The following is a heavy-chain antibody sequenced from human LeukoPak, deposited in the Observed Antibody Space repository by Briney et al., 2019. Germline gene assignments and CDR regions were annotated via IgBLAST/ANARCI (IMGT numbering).Heavy chain of an antibody. CDR1: GGSFRDYY. J-gene: IGHJ6*03. CDR2: VNHSGSA. V-gene: IGHV4-34*01. Sequence: SETLSLTCAVYGGSFRDYYWSWIRQPPGKGLEWIGEVNHSGSANYNPSLKSRITISVDTSKNQFSLKLNSVTAADTAVYYCARERVAANQAHYYYYYMDVWGKGTTVTVSS. D-gene: IGHD2-15*01. CDR3: ARERVAANQAHYYYYYMDV.